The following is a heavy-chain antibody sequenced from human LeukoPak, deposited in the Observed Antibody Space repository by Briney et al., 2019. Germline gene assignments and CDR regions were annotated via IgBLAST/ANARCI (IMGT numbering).Heavy chain of an antibody. CDR1: ALTFSSYA. D-gene: IGHD5-24*01. CDR2: ISGSGGST. V-gene: IGHV3-23*01. CDR3: AKEIMVEMATTYYYYYGMDV. J-gene: IGHJ6*02. Sequence: AGSLSFSSAAYALTFSSYALSWVRQAPGKGLEWVSAISGSGGSTYYADSVKGRFTISRDNSKNTLYLQMNSLRAEDTAVYYCAKEIMVEMATTYYYYYGMDVWGQGTTVTVSS.